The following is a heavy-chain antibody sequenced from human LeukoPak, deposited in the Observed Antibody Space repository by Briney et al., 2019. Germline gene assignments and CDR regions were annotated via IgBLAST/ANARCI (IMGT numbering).Heavy chain of an antibody. Sequence: ASVKVSCKASGYTFTSYAMNWVRQAPGQGLEWMGWINTNTGNPTYAQGFTGRFVFSLDTSVSTAYLQISSLKAEDTAVCYCARSTRDDYGDPDAFDIWGQGTMVTVSS. CDR1: GYTFTSYA. J-gene: IGHJ3*02. CDR2: INTNTGNP. CDR3: ARSTRDDYGDPDAFDI. D-gene: IGHD4-17*01. V-gene: IGHV7-4-1*02.